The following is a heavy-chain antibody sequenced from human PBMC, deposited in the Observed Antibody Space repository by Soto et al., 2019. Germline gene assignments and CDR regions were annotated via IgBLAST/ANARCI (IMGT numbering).Heavy chain of an antibody. V-gene: IGHV3-23*01. J-gene: IGHJ3*02. D-gene: IGHD5-18*01. CDR2: ISGSGGST. Sequence: GGSLRLSCAASGFTFSSYAMSWVRQAPGKGLEWASAISGSGGSTYYADSVKGRFTISRDNSKNTLYLQMNSLRAEDTAVYYCAKVVQLPDDAFDIWGQGTMVTVSS. CDR1: GFTFSSYA. CDR3: AKVVQLPDDAFDI.